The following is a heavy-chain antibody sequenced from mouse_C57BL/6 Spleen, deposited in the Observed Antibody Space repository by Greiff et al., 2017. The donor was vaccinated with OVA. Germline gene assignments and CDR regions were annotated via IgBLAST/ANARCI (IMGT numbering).Heavy chain of an antibody. D-gene: IGHD3-3*01. CDR3: TKGDSPYWYFDV. Sequence: EVKLMESGGGLVQPGGSMKLSCVASGFTFSNYWMNWVRQSPEKGLEWVAQIRLKSDNYATHYAESVKGRFTISRDDSKSSVYLQMNNLRAEDTGIYYCTKGDSPYWYFDVWGTGTTVTVSS. CDR1: GFTFSNYW. CDR2: IRLKSDNYAT. V-gene: IGHV6-3*01. J-gene: IGHJ1*03.